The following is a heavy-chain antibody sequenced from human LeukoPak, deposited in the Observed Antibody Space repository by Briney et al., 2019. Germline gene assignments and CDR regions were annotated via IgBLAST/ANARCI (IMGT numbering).Heavy chain of an antibody. V-gene: IGHV1-46*01. J-gene: IGHJ4*02. CDR2: INPSGGST. Sequence: ASVKASCKASGYTFTSYYIHWVRQAPGQGLEWMGIINPSGGSTSYAQKFQGRVTMTRDKSTSTVYMELNSLRSEDTAVYYCARDLLTVGATGRGARFDYWGQGTLVTVSS. D-gene: IGHD1-26*01. CDR1: GYTFTSYY. CDR3: ARDLLTVGATGRGARFDY.